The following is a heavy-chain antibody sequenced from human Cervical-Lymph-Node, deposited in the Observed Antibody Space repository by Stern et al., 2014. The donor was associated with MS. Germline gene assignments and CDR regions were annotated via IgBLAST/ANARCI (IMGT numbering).Heavy chain of an antibody. D-gene: IGHD1-20*01. J-gene: IGHJ5*02. CDR1: GFTFSAYG. CDR3: AKGDNWRRLNP. CDR2: ISADGTLK. Sequence: VQLVESGGGVVQPGRSLRLSCAASGFTFSAYGMHWVRQAPGKGLEWVAVISADGTLKFYGDSVKGRFTFSRDNSKNTLFLQMNSLRAEDTAVYYCAKGDNWRRLNPWGQGTLVTVSS. V-gene: IGHV3-30*18.